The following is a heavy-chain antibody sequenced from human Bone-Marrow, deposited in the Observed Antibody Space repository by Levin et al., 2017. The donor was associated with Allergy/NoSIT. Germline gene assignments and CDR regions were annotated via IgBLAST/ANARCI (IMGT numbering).Heavy chain of an antibody. CDR2: ISFDGNNK. Sequence: PGGSLRLSCAASGFTFSSYAIQWVRQAPGKGLDWVAVISFDGNNKYYADSVRGRFTISRDNSKNTLYLQMNGLRAEDSAVYYCARENYYGSGILGALDSWGQGTMVTVSS. CDR3: ARENYYGSGILGALDS. CDR1: GFTFSSYA. V-gene: IGHV3-30-3*01. D-gene: IGHD3-10*01. J-gene: IGHJ3*02.